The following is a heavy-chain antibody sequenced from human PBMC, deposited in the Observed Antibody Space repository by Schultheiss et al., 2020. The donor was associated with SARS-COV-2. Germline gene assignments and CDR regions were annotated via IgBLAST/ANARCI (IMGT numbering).Heavy chain of an antibody. CDR3: ARETTYYNDNSGPLGV. V-gene: IGHV4-34*01. J-gene: IGHJ6*02. CDR1: GGSFSGYY. D-gene: IGHD3-22*01. CDR2: IYHSGST. Sequence: SETLSLTCAVYGGSFSGYYWSWIRQPPGKGLEWIGEIYHSGSTNYNPSLKSRVTISVDTSKNQFSLKLSSVTAADTAVYFCARETTYYNDNSGPLGVWGQGTAVTVSS.